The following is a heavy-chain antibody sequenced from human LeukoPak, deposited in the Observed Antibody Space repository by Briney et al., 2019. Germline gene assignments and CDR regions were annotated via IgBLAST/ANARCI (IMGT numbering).Heavy chain of an antibody. J-gene: IGHJ5*02. CDR1: GYSFTSYW. Sequence: GESLKISCKGSGYSFTSYWIGWVRQMPGKGLEWMGIIYPGDSDTRYSPSFQGQVTISADKSISTAYLQWSSLKASDTAMYYCARQIDSCWRGGSCYSRWFDPWGQGTLVTVSS. V-gene: IGHV5-51*01. CDR2: IYPGDSDT. CDR3: ARQIDSCWRGGSCYSRWFDP. D-gene: IGHD2-15*01.